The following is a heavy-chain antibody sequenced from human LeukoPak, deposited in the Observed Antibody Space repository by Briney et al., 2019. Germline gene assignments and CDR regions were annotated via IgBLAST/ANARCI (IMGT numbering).Heavy chain of an antibody. J-gene: IGHJ3*02. Sequence: SETLSLTCTVSGGSISRNYWSWIRQPPGKGLECIGYISYSGSTKYNPSLKSRVTISVDTSKNQVSLRLSSVTAADTAVYYCARSIVVVGSAFDIWGQGTMVTVSS. CDR3: ARSIVVVGSAFDI. D-gene: IGHD2-15*01. V-gene: IGHV4-59*12. CDR1: GGSISRNY. CDR2: ISYSGST.